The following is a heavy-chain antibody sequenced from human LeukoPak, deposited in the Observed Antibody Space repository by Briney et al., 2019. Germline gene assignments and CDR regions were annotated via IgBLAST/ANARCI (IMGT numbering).Heavy chain of an antibody. CDR1: GFTFSDLF. Sequence: GGSLRLSCAVSGFTFSDLFMDWVRQAPGKGLEWVGRTKDKGYSYTTEYAASVKGRFTISRDDSKNLVYLQMNSLKTEDTAVYYCASIRGVFGYWGQGTLVTVSP. CDR2: TKDKGYSYTT. D-gene: IGHD3-10*01. J-gene: IGHJ4*02. CDR3: ASIRGVFGY. V-gene: IGHV3-72*01.